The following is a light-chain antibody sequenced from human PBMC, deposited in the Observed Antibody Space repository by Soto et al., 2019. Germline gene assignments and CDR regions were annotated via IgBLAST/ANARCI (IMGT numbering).Light chain of an antibody. Sequence: ETVSTQFQVIVSLYNAESASXSCRASQSVSTYLAWYQQKPGQAPRLLIYDASSRVTGIPARFRGSGAGTDFTLTITSLEPDDFAVYYCQQRGSSQITFGQGTRLYIK. CDR1: QSVSTY. CDR3: QQRGSSQIT. J-gene: IGKJ5*01. CDR2: DAS. V-gene: IGKV3-11*01.